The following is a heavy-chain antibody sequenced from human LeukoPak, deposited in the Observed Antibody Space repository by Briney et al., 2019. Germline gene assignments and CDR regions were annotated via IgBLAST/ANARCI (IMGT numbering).Heavy chain of an antibody. Sequence: GGSLRLSCAASGFTFNSYAMSWVRQAPGKGLEWVSAISGSGGSTYYADSVKGPLTISGDNSQNPLYLQMNSLRAEDTAVYYCARDRARGRGYSGYDALGYGGEGTLVTVSS. J-gene: IGHJ4*02. D-gene: IGHD5-12*01. CDR1: GFTFNSYA. CDR2: ISGSGGST. CDR3: ARDRARGRGYSGYDALGY. V-gene: IGHV3-23*01.